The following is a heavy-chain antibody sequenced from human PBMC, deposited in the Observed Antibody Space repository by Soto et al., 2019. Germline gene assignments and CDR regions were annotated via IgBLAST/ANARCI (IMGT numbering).Heavy chain of an antibody. V-gene: IGHV4-39*01. CDR1: GGSISSSSYF. CDR2: TYYSGST. Sequence: SETLSLTCTVSGGSISSSSYFWGWIRQPPGKGLEWIGSTYYSGSTYYNPSLKSLVTVSVDTSKNQFSLKLSSVTAADTAVYYCARHPSDFWFDPWGQGTLVTVSS. D-gene: IGHD2-21*02. J-gene: IGHJ5*02. CDR3: ARHPSDFWFDP.